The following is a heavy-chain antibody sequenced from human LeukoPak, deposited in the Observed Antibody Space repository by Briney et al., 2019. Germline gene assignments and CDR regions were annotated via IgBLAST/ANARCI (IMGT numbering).Heavy chain of an antibody. J-gene: IGHJ4*02. V-gene: IGHV3-30*03. Sequence: GTSLRLFCVASGFTLSTYGMHWVRQAPGKGREWVAVISHDGNNKYYVDSVKGRFTISRDNSKNTLYLQMNTLRVEDTAVYYCARDWGNWGYGWYFDHWGQGTLVTVSS. D-gene: IGHD7-27*01. CDR2: ISHDGNNK. CDR1: GFTLSTYG. CDR3: ARDWGNWGYGWYFDH.